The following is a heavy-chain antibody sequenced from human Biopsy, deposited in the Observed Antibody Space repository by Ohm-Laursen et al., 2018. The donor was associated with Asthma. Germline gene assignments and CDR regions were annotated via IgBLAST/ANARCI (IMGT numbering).Heavy chain of an antibody. Sequence: SLRLSCAASGFTFSSYAMHWVRQAPGKGLEWVAVISYDGSNKYYADSVKGRFTISRDNSKNTLYLQMNSLKTEDTAVYYCASDLGGYYYDSSGYSSDYWGQGTLVTVSS. CDR1: GFTFSSYA. V-gene: IGHV3-30-3*01. CDR2: ISYDGSNK. CDR3: ASDLGGYYYDSSGYSSDY. J-gene: IGHJ4*02. D-gene: IGHD3-22*01.